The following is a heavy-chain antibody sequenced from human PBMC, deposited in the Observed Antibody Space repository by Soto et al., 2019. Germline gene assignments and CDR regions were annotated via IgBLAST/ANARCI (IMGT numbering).Heavy chain of an antibody. CDR3: ARDVPMIRGVISPYYYGMDV. V-gene: IGHV4-61*01. D-gene: IGHD3-10*01. J-gene: IGHJ6*02. Sequence: SEPLSLTCTVSCGSVSSGSYYWSWIRQPPGKGLEWIGYIYYSGSTNYNPSLKSRVTISVDTSKNQFSLKLSSVTAADTAVYYCARDVPMIRGVISPYYYGMDVWGQGTTVTVSS. CDR1: CGSVSSGSYY. CDR2: IYYSGST.